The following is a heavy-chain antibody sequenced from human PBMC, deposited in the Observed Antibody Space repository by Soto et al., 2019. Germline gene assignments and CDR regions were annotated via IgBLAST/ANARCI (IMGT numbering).Heavy chain of an antibody. CDR1: GFTFSSYA. V-gene: IGHV3-30-3*01. CDR2: ISYDGSNK. D-gene: IGHD2-15*01. J-gene: IGHJ4*02. CDR3: ARGHCSGGSCYTPVDY. Sequence: HPGGSLRLSCAASGFTFSSYAMHWVRQAPGKGLEWVAVISYDGSNKYYADSVKGRFTISRDNSKNTLYLQMNSLRAEDTAVYYCARGHCSGGSCYTPVDYWGQGTLVTVSS.